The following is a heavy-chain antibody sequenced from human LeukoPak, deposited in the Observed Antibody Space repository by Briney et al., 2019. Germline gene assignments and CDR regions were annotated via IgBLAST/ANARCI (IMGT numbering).Heavy chain of an antibody. CDR3: ARDNTELMWIQPYFDY. D-gene: IGHD5-18*01. J-gene: IGHJ4*02. V-gene: IGHV1-2*02. CDR1: GYTFTFYY. Sequence: ASVTVSCKASGYTFTFYYMHWVWHAPGQGLEWMGWINPNSGGTNYAQKFQARVTMTRDTSISTAYMELSRLRSADTAVYYCARDNTELMWIQPYFDYWGQGTLVTVS. CDR2: INPNSGGT.